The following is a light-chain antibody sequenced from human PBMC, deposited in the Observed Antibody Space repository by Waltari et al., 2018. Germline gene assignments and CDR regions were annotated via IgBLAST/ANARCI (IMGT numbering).Light chain of an antibody. Sequence: EIVLPHSPGTLSFSPGRRATLPCRASLTVSNNYIAWYQQQFGLAPRLLIYGSSTRAPGIRDRFRGSGSGTDFTLTITGLEPEDFAVYYCQQYGSSPITFGQGTRLEIK. CDR3: QQYGSSPIT. V-gene: IGKV3-20*01. J-gene: IGKJ5*01. CDR1: LTVSNNY. CDR2: GSS.